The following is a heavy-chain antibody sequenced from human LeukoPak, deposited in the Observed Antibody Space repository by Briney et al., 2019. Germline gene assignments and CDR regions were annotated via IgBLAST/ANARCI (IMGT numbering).Heavy chain of an antibody. CDR2: INPNSGGT. Sequence: GASVKVSCKASGYTFTGYYMHWVRQAPGQGLEWMGWINPNSGGTNYAQKFQGRVTITRDTSISTAYMELSRLRSDDTAVYYCARTRTYYCGSGSYPFDYWGQGTLVTVSS. V-gene: IGHV1-2*02. J-gene: IGHJ4*02. CDR1: GYTFTGYY. D-gene: IGHD3-10*01. CDR3: ARTRTYYCGSGSYPFDY.